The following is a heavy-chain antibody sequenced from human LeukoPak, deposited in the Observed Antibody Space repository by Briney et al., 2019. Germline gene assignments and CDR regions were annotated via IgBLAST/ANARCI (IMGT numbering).Heavy chain of an antibody. D-gene: IGHD3-3*01. CDR1: GGSFSGYY. CDR3: ARGFNYDFWSGYRKEGAFDI. V-gene: IGHV4-34*01. CDR2: INHSGST. J-gene: IGHJ3*02. Sequence: SETLSLTCAVYGGSFSGYYWSGISQPPGKGLEWIGEINHSGSTNYNPSLKSRVTISVDTSKNQFSLKLSSVTAADTAVYYCARGFNYDFWSGYRKEGAFDIWGQGTMVTVSS.